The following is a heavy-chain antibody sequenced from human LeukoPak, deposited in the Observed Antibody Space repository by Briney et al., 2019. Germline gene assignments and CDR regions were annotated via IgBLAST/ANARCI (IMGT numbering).Heavy chain of an antibody. D-gene: IGHD6-13*01. CDR1: GYSISSGCY. CDR3: ARMSNSSPIIDY. CDR2: IYYSGST. V-gene: IGHV4-38-2*02. Sequence: TSETLSLTCTVSGYSISSGCYWGWIRQPPGKGLEWIGYIYYSGSTNYNPSLKSRVTISVDTSKNQFSLKLSSVTAADTAVYYCARMSNSSPIIDYWGQGTLVTVSS. J-gene: IGHJ4*02.